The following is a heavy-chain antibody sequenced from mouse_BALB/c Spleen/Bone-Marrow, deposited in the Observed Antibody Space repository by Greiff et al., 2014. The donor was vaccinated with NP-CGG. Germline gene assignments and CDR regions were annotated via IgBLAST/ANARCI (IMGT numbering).Heavy chain of an antibody. Sequence: VQLKESGPELVKPGASMKISCKASGYSFTGYTMNWVKQSHGKNLEWIGLINPYNGGTRYNQKFKGKATLTVDKSSSTAYMEHLSLTSEDSAVYYCARSPPLYYDYGFDYWGQGTTLTVSS. V-gene: IGHV1-18*01. D-gene: IGHD2-4*01. CDR1: GYSFTGYT. CDR2: INPYNGGT. J-gene: IGHJ2*01. CDR3: ARSPPLYYDYGFDY.